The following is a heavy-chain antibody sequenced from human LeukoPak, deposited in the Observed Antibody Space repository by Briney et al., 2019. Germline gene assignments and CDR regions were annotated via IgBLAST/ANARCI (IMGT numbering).Heavy chain of an antibody. D-gene: IGHD3-9*01. J-gene: IGHJ6*04. V-gene: IGHV3-21*01. Sequence: GGSLRLSCAASGFTSSSYSMNWVRQAPGKGLEWVSSISSSSSYIYYADSVKGRFTISRDNAKNSLYLQMNSLRAEDTAVYYCAGLVIRTYYYYGMDVWGKGTTVTVSS. CDR1: GFTSSSYS. CDR3: AGLVIRTYYYYGMDV. CDR2: ISSSSSYI.